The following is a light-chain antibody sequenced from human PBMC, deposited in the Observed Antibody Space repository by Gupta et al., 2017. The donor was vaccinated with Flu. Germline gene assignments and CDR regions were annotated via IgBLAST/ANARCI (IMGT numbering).Light chain of an antibody. J-gene: IGKJ2*03. V-gene: IGKV4-1*01. CDR2: WAS. CDR3: QQTYSSPYS. Sequence: DIVMTQSPDSLAVSLGEKAIINCKSSQTILHSSSHKNYLAWYQLKPGQPPKVLIFWASTRESGVPDRFSGSGSGTDFTLTINSLQAEDVAVYFCQQTYSSPYSFGQGTKLEIK. CDR1: QTILHSSSHKNY.